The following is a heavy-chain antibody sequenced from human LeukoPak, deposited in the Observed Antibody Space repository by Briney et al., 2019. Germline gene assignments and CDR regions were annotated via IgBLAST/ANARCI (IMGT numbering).Heavy chain of an antibody. Sequence: ASVNDTLQFTGYTLTELSRRWMRQAPGKGLERMGGFDPEDGETIYAQKFQGRVTMTEDTSTDTAYMELSSLRSEDTAVDYWAIEPFGESYWGQGTLVTVSS. CDR1: GYTLTELS. CDR2: FDPEDGET. D-gene: IGHD3-10*01. V-gene: IGHV1-24*01. CDR3: AIEPFGESY. J-gene: IGHJ4*02.